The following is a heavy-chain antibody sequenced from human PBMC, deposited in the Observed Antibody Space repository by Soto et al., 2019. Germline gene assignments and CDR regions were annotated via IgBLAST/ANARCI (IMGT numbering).Heavy chain of an antibody. V-gene: IGHV3-23*01. CDR3: AKLLGTQMPYYYYGLDV. J-gene: IGHJ6*02. D-gene: IGHD3-10*01. CDR1: GFTFSNYA. CDR2: INIGGDTT. Sequence: EVQLLESGGGLVQPGGSLRLSCGVSGFTFSNYAMSWVRQAPGKGLEWVSAINIGGDTTYYADSVKGRFTMSRDNSKNTLYLQMNSLRAEDTDVYYCAKLLGTQMPYYYYGLDVGGQGTTVTVSS.